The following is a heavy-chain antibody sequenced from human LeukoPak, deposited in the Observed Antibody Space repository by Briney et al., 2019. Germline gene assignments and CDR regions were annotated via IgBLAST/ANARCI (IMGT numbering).Heavy chain of an antibody. D-gene: IGHD1-26*01. V-gene: IGHV1-2*02. CDR2: INPNSGGT. Sequence: ASVKVSCKASGYTFTVYYMHWVRQAPGQGLEWMGWINPNSGGTNCAQKFQGRVTMTRDTSISTAYMELSRLRSDDTAVYYCARGNRELLDFDYWGQGTLVTVSS. CDR3: ARGNRELLDFDY. J-gene: IGHJ4*02. CDR1: GYTFTVYY.